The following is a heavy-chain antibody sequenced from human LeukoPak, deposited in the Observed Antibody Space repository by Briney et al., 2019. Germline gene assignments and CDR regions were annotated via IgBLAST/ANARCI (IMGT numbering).Heavy chain of an antibody. V-gene: IGHV4-30-2*01. CDR1: GGSISSGGYY. Sequence: SETLSLTCTVSGGSISSGGYYWSWIRQPPGKGLEWIGYIYHSGSTYYNPSLKSRVTISVDRSKNQFSLKLSSVTAADTAVYYCARLFGINLYYFDYWGQGTLVTVSS. D-gene: IGHD3-10*01. CDR3: ARLFGINLYYFDY. J-gene: IGHJ4*02. CDR2: IYHSGST.